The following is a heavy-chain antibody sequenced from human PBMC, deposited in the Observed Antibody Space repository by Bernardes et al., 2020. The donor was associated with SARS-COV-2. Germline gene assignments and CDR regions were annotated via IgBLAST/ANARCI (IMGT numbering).Heavy chain of an antibody. J-gene: IGHJ4*02. Sequence: GGSLRLSCTTSGFTFADYALTWVRQAPGKGLEWVGFIKTRGYGGTSEYAASVRGRFTISRDDSKSIAYLQMNSLKTEDTAVYDCVRDQLRLAYWGQGTTVTVSS. V-gene: IGHV3-49*04. CDR2: IKTRGYGGTS. CDR3: VRDQLRLAY. D-gene: IGHD3-16*01. CDR1: GFTFADYA.